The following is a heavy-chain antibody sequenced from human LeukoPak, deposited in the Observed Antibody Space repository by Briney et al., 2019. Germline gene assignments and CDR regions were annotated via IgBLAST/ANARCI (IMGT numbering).Heavy chain of an antibody. CDR1: GYSFTSYW. CDR2: IYPGDSDT. V-gene: IGHV5-51*01. Sequence: LGESLKISCKGSGYSFTSYWIGWVRQMPGKGLEWMGIIYPGDSDTRYSPSFQGQVTISADKSISTAYLQWSSLKASDTAMYYCARQKAVAGIYFDYWGQGTLVTVSS. CDR3: ARQKAVAGIYFDY. D-gene: IGHD6-19*01. J-gene: IGHJ4*02.